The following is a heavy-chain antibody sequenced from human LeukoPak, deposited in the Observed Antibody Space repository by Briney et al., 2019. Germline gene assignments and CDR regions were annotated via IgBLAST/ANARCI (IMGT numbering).Heavy chain of an antibody. Sequence: GGSLRLSCSASGFTFSSYAMHWVRQAPGKGLEWVPGINWNGGSTGYADSVKGRFTISRDNAKNSLYLQMNSLRAEDTALYYCARGTYGSGIDYWGQGTLVTVSS. CDR2: INWNGGST. CDR1: GFTFSSYA. CDR3: ARGTYGSGIDY. V-gene: IGHV3-20*04. D-gene: IGHD3-10*01. J-gene: IGHJ4*02.